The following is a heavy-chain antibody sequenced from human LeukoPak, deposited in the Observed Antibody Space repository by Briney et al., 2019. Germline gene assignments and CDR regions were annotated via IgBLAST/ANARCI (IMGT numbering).Heavy chain of an antibody. Sequence: ASVKVSCKASGYTFTSYYIHWVRQAPGQGLEWMGIINPTGGSTSYAQNFQGRVTMTRDTSTSTVYMDLSSLRSEDTAVYYCARGWNDVADAFDIWGQGTMVTVSS. CDR1: GYTFTSYY. CDR3: ARGWNDVADAFDI. CDR2: INPTGGST. J-gene: IGHJ3*02. D-gene: IGHD1-1*01. V-gene: IGHV1-46*01.